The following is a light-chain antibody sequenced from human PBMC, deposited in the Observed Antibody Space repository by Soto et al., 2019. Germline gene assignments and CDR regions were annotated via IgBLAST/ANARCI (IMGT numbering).Light chain of an antibody. Sequence: QSVLTQPASVSGSPGQSITISCTGTSSDVGGHNYVSWYQQHPGKAPKLIIYEVSIRPSGVSNRFSGSKSGNTASLTISGLQAEDEAEYYCVSHRGYDFCVFGTGTKVTV. CDR1: SSDVGGHNY. J-gene: IGLJ1*01. CDR2: EVS. V-gene: IGLV2-14*01. CDR3: VSHRGYDFCV.